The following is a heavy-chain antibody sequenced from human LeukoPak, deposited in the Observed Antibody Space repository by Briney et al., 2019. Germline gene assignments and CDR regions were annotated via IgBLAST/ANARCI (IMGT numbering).Heavy chain of an antibody. V-gene: IGHV1-46*01. CDR3: ASGESRYNWLDP. CDR2: INPSGGST. D-gene: IGHD3-10*01. CDR1: GYTFTSYY. Sequence: ASVKVSCKASGYTFTSYYMHWVRQAPGQGLEWMGIINPSGGSTSYAQKFQGRVTMTRDTSKNQFSLKLSSVTAADTAVYYCASGESRYNWLDPWGQGTRVTVSS. J-gene: IGHJ5*02.